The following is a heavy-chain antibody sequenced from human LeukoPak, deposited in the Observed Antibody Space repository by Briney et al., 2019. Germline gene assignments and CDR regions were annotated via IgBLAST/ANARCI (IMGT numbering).Heavy chain of an antibody. Sequence: SETLSLTCIVSGGSIISGDYYWSWIRQPPGKGLEWIGYIYHNGDTYYNPSLKSRVSISVDTSKNQFSLKLSSVTAADTAVYYCARAGVVPAAINRAFDIWGQGSVVTVSS. CDR2: IYHNGDT. CDR1: GGSIISGDYY. J-gene: IGHJ3*02. V-gene: IGHV4-30-4*08. D-gene: IGHD2-2*02. CDR3: ARAGVVPAAINRAFDI.